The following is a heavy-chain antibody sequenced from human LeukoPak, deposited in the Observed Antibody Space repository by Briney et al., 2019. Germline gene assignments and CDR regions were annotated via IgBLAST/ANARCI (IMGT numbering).Heavy chain of an antibody. V-gene: IGHV4-59*01. CDR3: ARSKPAAIDY. CDR1: GGSISSYY. D-gene: IGHD2-2*01. J-gene: IGHJ4*02. Sequence: SETLSLTCTVSGGSISSYYWSWIRQPPGKGLEWIGYIYYSGSTNYNPSLKSRVTISVDTSKNQFSLKLSSVTAADTAVYYCARSKPAAIDYWGQGTLVTVSS. CDR2: IYYSGST.